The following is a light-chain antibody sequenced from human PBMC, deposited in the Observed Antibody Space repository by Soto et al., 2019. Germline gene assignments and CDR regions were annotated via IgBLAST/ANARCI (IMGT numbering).Light chain of an antibody. Sequence: EIVMTQSPATLSVSPGERATLSCRASQSVSSNLAWYHQKQGQATRLLIYGASTRANGIPARFIGSGSGTQFTLTISSLQSEDFAVYYCQQYNTWPPLYTVGQVTKLEI. CDR2: GAS. J-gene: IGKJ2*01. CDR3: QQYNTWPPLYT. CDR1: QSVSSN. V-gene: IGKV3-15*01.